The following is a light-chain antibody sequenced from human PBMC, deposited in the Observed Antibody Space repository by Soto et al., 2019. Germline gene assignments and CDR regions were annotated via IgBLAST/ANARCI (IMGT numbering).Light chain of an antibody. V-gene: IGKV1-5*03. CDR3: QHYNRYSEA. CDR1: QTISSW. CDR2: KAS. J-gene: IGKJ1*01. Sequence: DIQMTQSPSPLSGSVGDRVTITCRASQTISSWLAWYQQKPGKAPKLLIYKASTLKSGVPSRFSGSGSGTDFTLTISSLQPDDFATYYCQHYNRYSEAFGQGTKVELK.